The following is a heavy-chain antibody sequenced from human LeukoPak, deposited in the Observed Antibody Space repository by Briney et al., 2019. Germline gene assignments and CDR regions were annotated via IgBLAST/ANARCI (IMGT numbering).Heavy chain of an antibody. CDR1: GFTFSRYA. CDR3: VKDLDYSGYRFFDY. D-gene: IGHD5-12*01. J-gene: IGHJ4*02. CDR2: ISTDGGST. V-gene: IGHV3-64D*06. Sequence: GSLRLSCSASGFTFSRYAMNWVRQAPGKGLEYVSAISTDGGSTYYADSVKGRFTISRDNSKNTLYLQMSSLRAEDTAVYYCVKDLDYSGYRFFDYWGQGTLVTVSS.